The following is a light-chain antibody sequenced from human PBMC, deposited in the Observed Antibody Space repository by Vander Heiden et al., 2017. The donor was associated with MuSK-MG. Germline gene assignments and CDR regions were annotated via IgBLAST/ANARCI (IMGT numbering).Light chain of an antibody. Sequence: SYVLTQPPSVSVAPGQTASITCGGNNIGGKRVHWYQQKPGQAPALVVFDDSDRPSGIPERFSGSNSGNTATLKTSRVEAGDEADYYCHVWDKSSNHPEGVFGGGTKLTVL. CDR1: NIGGKR. V-gene: IGLV3-21*02. CDR3: HVWDKSSNHPEGV. CDR2: DDS. J-gene: IGLJ3*02.